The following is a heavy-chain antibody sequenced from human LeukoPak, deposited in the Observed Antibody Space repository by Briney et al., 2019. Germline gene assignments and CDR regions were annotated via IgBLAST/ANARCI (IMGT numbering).Heavy chain of an antibody. D-gene: IGHD3-10*01. Sequence: SETLSLTCTVSGCSISGGHYYWSWIRQPPGKGLEWIGYIYQSGTTYYSPSLKSRVTISADRSKNQLSLKLSSMTAADTAVYYCARTGEAGGYWGQGTLVTVSS. CDR2: IYQSGTT. V-gene: IGHV4-30-2*01. CDR3: ARTGEAGGY. CDR1: GCSISGGHYY. J-gene: IGHJ4*02.